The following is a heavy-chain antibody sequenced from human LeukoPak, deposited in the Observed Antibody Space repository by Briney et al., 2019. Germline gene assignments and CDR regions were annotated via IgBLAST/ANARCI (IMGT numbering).Heavy chain of an antibody. CDR2: INPSGGDT. J-gene: IGHJ6*03. Sequence: ASVKVSCKASGYTFTTHYLHWVRQAPGQGLGWMGIINPSGGDTIYAQKFQGRVTMTRDMSTTTVYMELSSLRSEDTAVYYCAKETSHIASHYYYYYMDVWGKGTTVTISS. D-gene: IGHD6-13*01. V-gene: IGHV1-46*01. CDR3: AKETSHIASHYYYYYMDV. CDR1: GYTFTTHY.